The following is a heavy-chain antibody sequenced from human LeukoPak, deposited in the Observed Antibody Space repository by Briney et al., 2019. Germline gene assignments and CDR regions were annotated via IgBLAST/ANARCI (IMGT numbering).Heavy chain of an antibody. D-gene: IGHD3-10*01. J-gene: IGHJ4*02. CDR2: IEGDGSST. CDR3: ARDPAAFAGYFDF. V-gene: IGHV3-74*01. Sequence: GGSLRLSCAASGFAFSRYWMHWVRQAPGKGLVWVSRIEGDGSSTTYADYVKGRFTISRDNAKNTLYLQMNSLRAEDTAVYFCARDPAAFAGYFDFWGQGTLVTASS. CDR1: GFAFSRYW.